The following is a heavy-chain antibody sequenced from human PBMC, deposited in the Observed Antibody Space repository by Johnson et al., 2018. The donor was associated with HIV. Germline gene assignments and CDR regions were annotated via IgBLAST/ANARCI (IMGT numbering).Heavy chain of an antibody. J-gene: IGHJ3*02. CDR2: ISGSGGST. Sequence: VQLVESGGGLVQPGGSLRLSCAASGFTFSSYAMSWVRQAPGKGLEWVSAISGSGGSTYYADSVKGRFTISRDHSKNTLYLQMNSLRAEDTAVYYCAKPVQYYYDSSGYYSDAFDIWGQGTMVTVSS. D-gene: IGHD3-22*01. V-gene: IGHV3-23*04. CDR3: AKPVQYYYDSSGYYSDAFDI. CDR1: GFTFSSYA.